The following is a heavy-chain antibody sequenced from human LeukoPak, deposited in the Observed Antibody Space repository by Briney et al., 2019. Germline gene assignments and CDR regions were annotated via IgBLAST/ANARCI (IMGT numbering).Heavy chain of an antibody. V-gene: IGHV4-30-4*01. J-gene: IGHJ4*02. CDR2: IYYSGST. CDR1: GGSISSGDYY. D-gene: IGHD6-19*01. CDR3: ARHDSSGRRIYHFDY. Sequence: SETLSLTCTVSGGSISSGDYYWSWIRQPPGKGLEWIGYIYYSGSTYYNPSLKSRVTISVDTSKNQFSLELSSVTAADTAVYYCARHDSSGRRIYHFDYWGQGTLVTVSS.